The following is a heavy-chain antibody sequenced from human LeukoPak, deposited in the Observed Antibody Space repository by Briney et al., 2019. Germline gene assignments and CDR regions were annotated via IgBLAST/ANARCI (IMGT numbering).Heavy chain of an antibody. CDR1: GFTFSTYA. CDR2: ISDGGSDT. Sequence: GGSLRLSCAASGFTFSTYAMSWVRQAPGKGLDWVSTISDGGSDTHYADSVKGRFTISRDNSKNTLYLQMNSPRAEDTAVYYCAKALYGGYGRFDYWGQGTLVTVSS. D-gene: IGHD4-17*01. V-gene: IGHV3-23*01. J-gene: IGHJ4*02. CDR3: AKALYGGYGRFDY.